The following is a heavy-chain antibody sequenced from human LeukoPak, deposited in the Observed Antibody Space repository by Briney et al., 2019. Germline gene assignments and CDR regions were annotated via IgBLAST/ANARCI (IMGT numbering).Heavy chain of an antibody. V-gene: IGHV4-4*02. CDR3: ARGSSEIPAATITGWFDP. CDR1: GASISSDNW. CDR2: IYHTGSS. J-gene: IGHJ5*02. D-gene: IGHD2-2*01. Sequence: KPSGTLSLTCAVSGASISSDNWWSWVRQPPGKGLECIGEIYHTGSSNYNPSLKSRVSMSVDKSKNHFSLELTSVTAADTAVYYCARGSSEIPAATITGWFDPWGQGTLVTVSS.